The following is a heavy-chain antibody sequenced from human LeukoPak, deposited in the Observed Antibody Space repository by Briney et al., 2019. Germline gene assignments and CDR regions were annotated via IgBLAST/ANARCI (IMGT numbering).Heavy chain of an antibody. D-gene: IGHD1-26*01. J-gene: IGHJ4*02. Sequence: SETLSLTCNVPGGSISTYYWSWIRQPPGKGLEWIGYISDGGVTSYNPSLKGCVTISVDSPKNRFSLRLTSLTAVDTALYYCARHGGTLDYFDYWGPGSLVTVSS. CDR1: GGSISTYY. CDR3: ARHGGTLDYFDY. CDR2: ISDGGVT. V-gene: IGHV4-59*08.